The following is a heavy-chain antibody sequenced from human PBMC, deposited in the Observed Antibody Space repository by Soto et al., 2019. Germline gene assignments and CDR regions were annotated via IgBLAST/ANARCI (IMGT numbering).Heavy chain of an antibody. D-gene: IGHD3-3*01. CDR2: ISYDGSNK. V-gene: IGHV3-30*18. Sequence: PGGSLRLSCAASGFTFSSYGMHWVRQAPGKGLEWVAVISYDGSNKYYADSVKGRFTISRDNSKNTLYLQMNSLRAEDTAVYYCAKIHTLRVLEWLSTPGQDYWGQGTLVTVSS. CDR3: AKIHTLRVLEWLSTPGQDY. CDR1: GFTFSSYG. J-gene: IGHJ4*02.